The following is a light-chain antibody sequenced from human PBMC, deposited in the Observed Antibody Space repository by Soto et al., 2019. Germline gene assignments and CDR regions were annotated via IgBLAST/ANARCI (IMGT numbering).Light chain of an antibody. V-gene: IGKV3-20*01. J-gene: IGKJ1*01. CDR1: QSFTSNY. Sequence: EIVLTQSPGTLSLSPGERASLSCRASQSFTSNYLAWYQQKPGQAPRLLIYGASTRAAGIPDRFSGSGSGTDFTLTISRLEPEDFAVYYCQQYGALPRTF. CDR3: QQYGALPRT. CDR2: GAS.